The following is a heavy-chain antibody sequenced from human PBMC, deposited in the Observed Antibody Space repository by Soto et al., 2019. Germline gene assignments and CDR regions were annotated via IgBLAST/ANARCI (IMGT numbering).Heavy chain of an antibody. CDR1: GYTFTSYG. D-gene: IGHD2-15*01. CDR2: INACNGNT. Sequence: ASVKVSCKASGYTFTSYGISWVRQAPGQGLEWMGWINACNGNTNYAQKLQGRVTITRDTSASTAYMELSSLRSEDTAVYYCARDLGGWPDYWGQGTLVTVSS. CDR3: ARDLGGWPDY. J-gene: IGHJ4*02. V-gene: IGHV1-18*01.